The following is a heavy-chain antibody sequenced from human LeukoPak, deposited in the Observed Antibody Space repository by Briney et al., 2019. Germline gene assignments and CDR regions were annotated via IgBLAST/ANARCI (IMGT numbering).Heavy chain of an antibody. CDR1: GYTITGYY. CDR3: ARAQCIVATNLQGAFDI. V-gene: IGHV1-2*04. CDR2: INPNSGGT. J-gene: IGHJ3*02. Sequence: ASVKVSCKASGYTITGYYMHWERQAPGQGLEWMGWINPNSGGTNYAQKFQGWVTMTRDTSISTAYMELSRLRSDDTAVYYCARAQCIVATNLQGAFDIWGQGTMVTVSS. D-gene: IGHD5-12*01.